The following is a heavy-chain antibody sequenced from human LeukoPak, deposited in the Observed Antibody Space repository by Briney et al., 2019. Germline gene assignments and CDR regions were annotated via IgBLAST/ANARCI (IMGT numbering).Heavy chain of an antibody. V-gene: IGHV1-2*02. CDR2: INTNSGGT. CDR1: GYTFTGFY. CDR3: ATARDILTTISVGGFDY. Sequence: ASVKVSCKASGYTFTGFYIHWVRQAPGQGLEWMGWINTNSGGTNYAQKFQGRVTMTRDSSISTAYMELSRLSSDDTAVYYCATARDILTTISVGGFDYWGQGTLVTVSS. D-gene: IGHD5-12*01. J-gene: IGHJ4*02.